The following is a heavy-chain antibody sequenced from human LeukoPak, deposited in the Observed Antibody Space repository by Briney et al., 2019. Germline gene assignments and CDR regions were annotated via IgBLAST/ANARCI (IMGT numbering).Heavy chain of an antibody. V-gene: IGHV3-21*01. D-gene: IGHD2-8*02. Sequence: PGGSLRLSCTGSGFALKSYSLSWVRQAPGKGLEWVSSISSTSAYIYYADSVKGRFTISRDNVDNVVYLQMNSLGAEDTAVYYCARVAVSGPTGWFDSWGQGTLVIVSS. J-gene: IGHJ5*01. CDR1: GFALKSYS. CDR3: ARVAVSGPTGWFDS. CDR2: ISSTSAYI.